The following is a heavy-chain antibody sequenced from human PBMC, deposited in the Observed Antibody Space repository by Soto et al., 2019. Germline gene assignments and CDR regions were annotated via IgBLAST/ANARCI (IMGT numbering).Heavy chain of an antibody. CDR2: IYYSGST. CDR3: ARQRVEMATIYYYYGMDV. CDR1: GGSISSSSYY. J-gene: IGHJ6*02. D-gene: IGHD5-12*01. V-gene: IGHV4-39*01. Sequence: SETLSLTCTVSGGSISSSSYYWGWIRQPPGKGLEWIGSIYYSGSTYYNPSLKSRVTISVDTSKNQFSLKLSSVTAADTAVYYCARQRVEMATIYYYYGMDVWGQGTTVT.